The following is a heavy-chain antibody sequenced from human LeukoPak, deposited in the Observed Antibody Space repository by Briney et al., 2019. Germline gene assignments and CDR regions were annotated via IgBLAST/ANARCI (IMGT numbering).Heavy chain of an antibody. V-gene: IGHV3-21*06. J-gene: IGHJ4*02. Sequence: KPGGSLRLSCTASGFTFSNYAMTWVRQAPGKGLEWISSMSSGSRYIYYADSVRGRFTISRDNTKNSLYLAMNNLRAEDTAIYFCARDRPTGASRVFVVEWGQGTPVTVS. D-gene: IGHD3-3*01. CDR2: MSSGSRYI. CDR3: ARDRPTGASRVFVVE. CDR1: GFTFSNYA.